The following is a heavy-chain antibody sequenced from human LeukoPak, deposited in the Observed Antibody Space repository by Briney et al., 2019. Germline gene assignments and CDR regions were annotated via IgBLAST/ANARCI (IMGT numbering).Heavy chain of an antibody. Sequence: GGSLRLSCAASGFTFSAYTILWVRQAPGQGLEWVSVITTGSTYMDYADSVKGRFTISRDNAKNSVSLQMDSLTSEDTAVYYCVKADPRVAGGPDDWGQGTLVTVSS. V-gene: IGHV3-21*01. CDR2: ITTGSTYM. CDR1: GFTFSAYT. CDR3: VKADPRVAGGPDD. D-gene: IGHD3-3*01. J-gene: IGHJ4*02.